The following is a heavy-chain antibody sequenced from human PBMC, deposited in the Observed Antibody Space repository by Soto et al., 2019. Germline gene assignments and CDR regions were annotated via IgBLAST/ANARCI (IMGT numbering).Heavy chain of an antibody. D-gene: IGHD6-13*01. CDR2: IYYSGST. Sequence: SETLSLTCTVSGGSISSFYWSWIRQPPGKGLEWIGYIYYSGSTNYNPSLKSRVTISVDKSKNQFSLKLSSVTAADTAVYYCARDYSSSWYLDYWGQGTLVTVSS. CDR1: GGSISSFY. J-gene: IGHJ4*02. V-gene: IGHV4-59*12. CDR3: ARDYSSSWYLDY.